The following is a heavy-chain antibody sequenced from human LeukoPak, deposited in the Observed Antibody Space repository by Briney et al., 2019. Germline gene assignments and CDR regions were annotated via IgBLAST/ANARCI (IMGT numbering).Heavy chain of an antibody. CDR3: AISSSSSSFDY. Sequence: GGSLRLSCAASGFTFSNYGMHWVRQAPGKGLEWVVVISHDGSNNNYADSVKGRFTISRDNSKNTLYLQMNSLKPEDTAVYYCAISSSSSSFDYWGQGTLVTVSS. V-gene: IGHV3-30*03. CDR1: GFTFSNYG. D-gene: IGHD6-6*01. J-gene: IGHJ4*02. CDR2: ISHDGSNN.